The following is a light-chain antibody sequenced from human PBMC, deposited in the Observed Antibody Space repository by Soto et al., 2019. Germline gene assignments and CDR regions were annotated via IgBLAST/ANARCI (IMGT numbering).Light chain of an antibody. CDR1: QSVRSN. Sequence: EIGMTQSPATLSVSPGERATLSCRASQSVRSNLAWYQQKPGQAPRLLIYGASTRATGIPARFSGSGSGTEFTLTISGLQSEDFAVYYCQQYNDWPLTFGGGTKVDIK. V-gene: IGKV3-15*01. CDR2: GAS. J-gene: IGKJ4*01. CDR3: QQYNDWPLT.